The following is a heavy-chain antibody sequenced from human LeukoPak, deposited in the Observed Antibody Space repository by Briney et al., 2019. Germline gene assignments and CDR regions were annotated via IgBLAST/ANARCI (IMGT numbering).Heavy chain of an antibody. D-gene: IGHD2-2*01. CDR2: IIPIFVTA. CDR3: ARDSRSGGSSTSCYAWITIFGPVLSCAFDI. V-gene: IGHV1-69*01. CDR1: GGTFSSYA. Sequence: GSSVKVSCKASGGTFSSYAISWVLQAPGQGLEWMGGIIPIFVTANYAQKFRGRVTINEDAFTSTVYMELSSLRSEDMAVYYCARDSRSGGSSTSCYAWITIFGPVLSCAFDIWGQGTMVTVSS. J-gene: IGHJ3*02.